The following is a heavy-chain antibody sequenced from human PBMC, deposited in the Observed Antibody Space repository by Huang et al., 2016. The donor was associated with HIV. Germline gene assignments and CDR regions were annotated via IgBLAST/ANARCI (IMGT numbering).Heavy chain of an antibody. CDR3: AKDLGYGGDY. D-gene: IGHD5-12*01. CDR2: ISYDGNNK. J-gene: IGHJ4*02. V-gene: IGHV3-30*18. CDR1: GFSFSTYG. Sequence: QVQLVASGGGVVQPGRSLRLSCAASGFSFSTYGIHWVRQAPGKGLEWVAIISYDGNNKYYADSVKGRFTISRDNSKNTLYLQINSLRAEDTAVYYCAKDLGYGGDYWGQGTLVTVSS.